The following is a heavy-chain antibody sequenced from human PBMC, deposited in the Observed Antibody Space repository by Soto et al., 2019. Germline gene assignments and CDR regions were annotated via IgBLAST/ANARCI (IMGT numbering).Heavy chain of an antibody. V-gene: IGHV3-48*02. CDR3: ARDLTFGGLDANYFDY. CDR2: ISSSSSTI. Sequence: GGSLRLSCAASGFTFNSYSMNWVRQAPGKGLEWVSYISSSSSTIYYADSVKGRFTISRDNAKNSLYLQMSSLRDDDTAVYYCARDLTFGGLDANYFDYWGQGTLVTVSS. J-gene: IGHJ4*02. D-gene: IGHD3-16*01. CDR1: GFTFNSYS.